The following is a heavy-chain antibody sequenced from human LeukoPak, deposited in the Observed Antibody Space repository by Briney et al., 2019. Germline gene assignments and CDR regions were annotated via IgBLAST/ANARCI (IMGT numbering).Heavy chain of an antibody. Sequence: PGGSLRLSCAASGFTFSSYAMHWVRQAPGKGLEWVAVISHDGSNKYYADSVKGRFTISRDNAKNSLYLQMNSLRAEDTAVYYCTRRNYGANPPADYWGQGTQVTVSS. D-gene: IGHD4-23*01. CDR2: ISHDGSNK. CDR1: GFTFSSYA. V-gene: IGHV3-30-3*01. J-gene: IGHJ4*02. CDR3: TRRNYGANPPADY.